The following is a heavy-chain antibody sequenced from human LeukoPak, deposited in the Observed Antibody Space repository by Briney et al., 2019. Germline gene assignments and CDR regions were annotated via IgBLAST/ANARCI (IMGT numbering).Heavy chain of an antibody. CDR2: IYYSGST. J-gene: IGHJ4*02. V-gene: IGHV4-39*01. CDR1: GGSISSSSYY. CDR3: ARHVTKTFDY. Sequence: PSETLSLTCTVSGGSISSSSYYWGWIRQPPGKGLEWIGSIYYSGSTYYNPSLKSRVTISVDTSKNQFSLKLSSVTAADTAVYYCARHVTKTFDYWGQGTLVTASS.